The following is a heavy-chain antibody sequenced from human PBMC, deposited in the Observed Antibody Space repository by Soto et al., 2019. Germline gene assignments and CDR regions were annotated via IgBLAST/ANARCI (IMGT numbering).Heavy chain of an antibody. J-gene: IGHJ4*02. CDR1: GGSVSSGPYH. Sequence: QVQLHESGPGLVKTSETLSLTCTVSGGSVSSGPYHWNWVWQPPGKGLEWIGHLSYSGTANYNPSLRGRVTMATDTSKNQFSLRLTSVTAADTAVYYCMRSHGAYWGQGTLVTVSP. D-gene: IGHD2-8*01. CDR3: MRSHGAY. CDR2: LSYSGTA. V-gene: IGHV4-61*01.